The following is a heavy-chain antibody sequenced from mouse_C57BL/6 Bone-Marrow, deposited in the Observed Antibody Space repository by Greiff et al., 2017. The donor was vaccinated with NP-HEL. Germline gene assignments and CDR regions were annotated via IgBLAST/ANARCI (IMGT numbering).Heavy chain of an antibody. CDR2: IRSKSNNYAT. J-gene: IGHJ4*01. D-gene: IGHD1-1*01. CDR1: GFSFHTYA. Sequence: EVQLVESGGGLVQPKGSLKLSCAASGFSFHTYAMNWVRQAPGKGLEWVARIRSKSNNYATYYADSVKDRFTISRDDSESMLYLQMNNLKTEDTAMYYCVREDYGSSSYYAMDYWGQGTSVTVSS. V-gene: IGHV10-1*01. CDR3: VREDYGSSSYYAMDY.